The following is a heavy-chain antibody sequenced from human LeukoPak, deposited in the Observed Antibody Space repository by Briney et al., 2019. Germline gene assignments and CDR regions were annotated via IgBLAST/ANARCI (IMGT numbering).Heavy chain of an antibody. J-gene: IGHJ6*02. Sequence: GGSLRLSCTASGFTSGRYALHWVLHDPGKRLHWQALLWYDGGRKYCADSVKGRCTISGDQSKNTLYLQLNSLRVEDTGVYYCARGEIKMLGYNDYYYAMDVWGQGTTVTVSS. CDR1: GFTSGRYA. CDR2: LWYDGGRK. V-gene: IGHV3-33*01. D-gene: IGHD5-24*01. CDR3: ARGEIKMLGYNDYYYAMDV.